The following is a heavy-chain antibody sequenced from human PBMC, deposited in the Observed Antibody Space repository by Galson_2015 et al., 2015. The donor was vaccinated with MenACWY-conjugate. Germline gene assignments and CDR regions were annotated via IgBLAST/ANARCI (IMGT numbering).Heavy chain of an antibody. J-gene: IGHJ4*02. V-gene: IGHV1-69-2*01. CDR2: VDPEDGDT. Sequence: VKVSCKASGYTFIYYKMHWVHQAPGKGLEWMGLVDPEDGDTVYAESLQGRVTITADTSIDTAYMELSSLRSEDTAVYFCATSDYLHYWGQGTLVTVSS. CDR3: ATSDYLHY. D-gene: IGHD5-12*01. CDR1: GYTFIYYK.